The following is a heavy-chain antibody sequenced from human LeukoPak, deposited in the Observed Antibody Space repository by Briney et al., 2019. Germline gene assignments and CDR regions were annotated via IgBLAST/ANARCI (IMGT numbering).Heavy chain of an antibody. CDR3: AKDGLWELPDY. V-gene: IGHV3-23*01. CDR1: GFTFSSYS. CDR2: ISGSGGST. D-gene: IGHD1-26*01. Sequence: GGSLRLSCTASGFTFSSYSINWVRQAPGKGLEWVSAISGSGGSTYYADSVKGRFTISRDNSKNTLYLQMNSLRAEDTAVYYCAKDGLWELPDYWGQGTLVTVSS. J-gene: IGHJ4*02.